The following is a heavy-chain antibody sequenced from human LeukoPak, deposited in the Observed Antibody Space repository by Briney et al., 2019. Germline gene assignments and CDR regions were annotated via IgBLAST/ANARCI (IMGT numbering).Heavy chain of an antibody. J-gene: IGHJ5*02. CDR2: INHSGST. Sequence: PSETLSLTCAGYGGSFSGYYWSWIRQPPGKGLEWIGEINHSGSTNYNPSLKSRVTISVDTSKNQFSLKLSSVTAADTAVYYCARGHRYDILTGYTELSWFDPWGQGTLVTVSS. CDR3: ARGHRYDILTGYTELSWFDP. CDR1: GGSFSGYY. D-gene: IGHD3-9*01. V-gene: IGHV4-34*01.